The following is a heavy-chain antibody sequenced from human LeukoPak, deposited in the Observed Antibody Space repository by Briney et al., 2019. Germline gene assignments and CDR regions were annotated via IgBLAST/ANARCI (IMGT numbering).Heavy chain of an antibody. V-gene: IGHV3-23*01. CDR1: GFTFSSYA. CDR2: ISGSGGST. D-gene: IGHD6-13*01. Sequence: GGSLRLSCAASGFTFSSYAMSWVRQAPGKGLEWVSAISGSGGSTYYADSVKGRFTISRDNSKNTLYLQMNTLRAEDTAVYYCASGIRRRPGIAAALGLAHWYFDLWGRGTLVTVCS. CDR3: ASGIRRRPGIAAALGLAHWYFDL. J-gene: IGHJ2*01.